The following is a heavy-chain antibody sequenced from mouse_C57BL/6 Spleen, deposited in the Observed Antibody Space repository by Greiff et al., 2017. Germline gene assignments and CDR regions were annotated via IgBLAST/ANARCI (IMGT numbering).Heavy chain of an antibody. V-gene: IGHV5-4*01. D-gene: IGHD4-1*02. CDR1: GFTFSSYA. CDR3: ARESNWDFPLDY. Sequence: EVQGVESGGGLVKPGGSLKLSCAASGFTFSSYAMSWVRQTPEKRLEWVATISDGGSYTYYPDNVKGRFTISRDNAKNNLYLQMSHLKSEDTAMYYCARESNWDFPLDYWGQGTTLTVSS. CDR2: ISDGGSYT. J-gene: IGHJ2*01.